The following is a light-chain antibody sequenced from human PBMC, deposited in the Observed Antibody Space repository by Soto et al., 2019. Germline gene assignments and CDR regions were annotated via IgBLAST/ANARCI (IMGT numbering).Light chain of an antibody. Sequence: EIVLTQSPGTLSLSPEERATLSCRASQSVSSTYLACYQQKPGQAPRLLIYGASSRATGIPDRFSGSGSGTDFTLTISRLEPEDFAVYYCQHYGSLVLTFGGGTKVEIK. V-gene: IGKV3-20*01. CDR2: GAS. CDR3: QHYGSLVLT. J-gene: IGKJ4*01. CDR1: QSVSSTY.